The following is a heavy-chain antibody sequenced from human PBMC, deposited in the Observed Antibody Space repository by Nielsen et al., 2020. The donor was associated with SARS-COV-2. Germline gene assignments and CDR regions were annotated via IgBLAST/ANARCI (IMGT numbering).Heavy chain of an antibody. CDR1: GFTLSSYW. CDR2: INSDGSST. CDR3: ARASGYCCSTSCYGDYYYYYMDV. V-gene: IGHV3-74*01. D-gene: IGHD2-2*01. Sequence: GESLEIPCAASGFTLSSYWMHWVRQAPGKGLVWVSRINSDGSSTSYPDSVKGRFTISSDNPKNTLYLQMNSLRAEDTAVYYCARASGYCCSTSCYGDYYYYYMDVWGKGTTVTVSS. J-gene: IGHJ6*03.